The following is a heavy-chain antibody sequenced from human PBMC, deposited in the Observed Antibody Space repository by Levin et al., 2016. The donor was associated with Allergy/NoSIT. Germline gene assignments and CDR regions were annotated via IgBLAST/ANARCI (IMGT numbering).Heavy chain of an antibody. V-gene: IGHV3-30*18. D-gene: IGHD6-13*01. J-gene: IGHJ4*02. Sequence: WIRQPPGKGLEWVAVISYDGSNKYYADSVKGRFTISRDNSKNTLYLQMNSLRAEDTAVYYCAKEGAAAGTKGSFDYWGQGTLVTVSS. CDR2: ISYDGSNK. CDR3: AKEGAAAGTKGSFDY.